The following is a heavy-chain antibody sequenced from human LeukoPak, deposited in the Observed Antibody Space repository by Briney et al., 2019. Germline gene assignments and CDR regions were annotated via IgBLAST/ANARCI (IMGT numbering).Heavy chain of an antibody. D-gene: IGHD5-12*01. CDR2: IWYDGSNK. Sequence: GGSLRLSCAASGFTFSSYGMHWVRQAPGKGLEWVAVIWYDGSNKYYADSVKGRFTISRDNSKNTLYLQMNSLRAEDTAVYYCARDLGLRGYFDYWGQGTLVTVSS. J-gene: IGHJ4*02. V-gene: IGHV3-33*01. CDR1: GFTFSSYG. CDR3: ARDLGLRGYFDY.